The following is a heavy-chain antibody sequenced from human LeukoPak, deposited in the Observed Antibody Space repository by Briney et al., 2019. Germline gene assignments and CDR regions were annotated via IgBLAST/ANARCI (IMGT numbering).Heavy chain of an antibody. V-gene: IGHV1-2*02. Sequence: ASVTVSCKASGYTFTGYYMHWVRQAPGQGLEWMGWINPNSGGTNYAQKFQGRVTMTRDTSISTAYMELSRLRSDDTAVYYCARGSIRAAAGPADYWGQGALVTVSS. J-gene: IGHJ4*02. CDR3: ARGSIRAAAGPADY. CDR2: INPNSGGT. D-gene: IGHD6-13*01. CDR1: GYTFTGYY.